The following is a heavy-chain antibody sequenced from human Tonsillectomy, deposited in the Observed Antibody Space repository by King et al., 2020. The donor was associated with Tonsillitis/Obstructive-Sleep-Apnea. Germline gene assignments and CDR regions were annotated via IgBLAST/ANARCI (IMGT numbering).Heavy chain of an antibody. CDR2: TYYRSKWDN. CDR1: GDNVSSNSAT. J-gene: IGHJ4*02. D-gene: IGHD2-15*01. CDR3: ARTRGGAAPPDY. Sequence: VQLQQSGPGLVKPSQTLSLTCAISGDNVSSNSATWVWIRQSPSRGLEWLGRTYYRSKWDNDYAVTVKSQLTINPDTSKNQFSLQLNSVTPEDTAVYFCARTRGGAAPPDYWGQGTLVTVSS. V-gene: IGHV6-1*01.